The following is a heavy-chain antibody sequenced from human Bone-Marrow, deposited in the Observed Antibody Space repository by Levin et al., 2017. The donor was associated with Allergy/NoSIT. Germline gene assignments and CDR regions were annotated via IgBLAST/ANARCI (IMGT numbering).Heavy chain of an antibody. J-gene: IGHJ4*02. CDR2: ISASGGRT. D-gene: IGHD3-9*01. CDR1: GFTLTNYD. CDR3: AREGTHYEILTEEYVGVNYDY. Sequence: PGGSLRLSCAASGFTLTNYDMSWVRQAPGKGLEWVSVISASGGRTIYADSVEGRFTISRDNSKNTLFLQMSSLRAEDTAVYYCAREGTHYEILTEEYVGVNYDYWGQGTLVTVSS. V-gene: IGHV3-23*01.